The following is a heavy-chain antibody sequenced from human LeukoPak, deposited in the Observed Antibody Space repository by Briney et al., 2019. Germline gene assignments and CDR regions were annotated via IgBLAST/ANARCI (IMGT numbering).Heavy chain of an antibody. CDR3: ATYYYFNY. CDR2: IKQDGNEK. CDR1: GFTFSSYS. J-gene: IGHJ4*02. D-gene: IGHD1-26*01. V-gene: IGHV3-7*01. Sequence: GGSLRLSCAASGFTFSSYSMNWVRQAPGKGLEWVANIKQDGNEKYYVDSVKGRFTISRDNARNSLYLQMDSLRAEDTAVYYCATYYYFNYWGQGTLVTVSS.